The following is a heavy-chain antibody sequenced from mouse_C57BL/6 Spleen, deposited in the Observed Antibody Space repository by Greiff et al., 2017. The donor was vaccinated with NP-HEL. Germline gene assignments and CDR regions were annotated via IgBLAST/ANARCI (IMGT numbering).Heavy chain of an antibody. D-gene: IGHD1-1*01. CDR3: ARDYGSSLWFAY. V-gene: IGHV1-22*01. CDR1: GYTFTDYN. Sequence: VQLQQSGPELVKPGASVKMSCKASGYTFTDYNMHWVKQSHGKSLEWIGYINPNNGGTSYNQKFKGKATLTVNKSSSTAYMERRSLTSEDSAVYYCARDYGSSLWFAYWGQGTLVTVSA. J-gene: IGHJ3*01. CDR2: INPNNGGT.